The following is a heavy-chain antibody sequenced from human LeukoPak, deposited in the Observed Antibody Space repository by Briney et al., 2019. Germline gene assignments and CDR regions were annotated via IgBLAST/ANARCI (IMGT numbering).Heavy chain of an antibody. CDR1: ADSVSSKSVS. CDR2: TRLRSTWNT. Sequence: SQTLSLTCAISADSVSSKSVSWNWIRQSPSRGLEYLGRTRLRSTWNTFYSLSVQGRITINADTSRNQVSLRLNSVTPEDTALYYRVRDFNWAFDYWGQGTLVTVSS. D-gene: IGHD7-27*01. CDR3: VRDFNWAFDY. J-gene: IGHJ4*02. V-gene: IGHV6-1*01.